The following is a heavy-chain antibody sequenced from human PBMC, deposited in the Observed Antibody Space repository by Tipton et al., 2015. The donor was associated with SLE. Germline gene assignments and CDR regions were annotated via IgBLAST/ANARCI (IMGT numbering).Heavy chain of an antibody. V-gene: IGHV4-39*07. D-gene: IGHD2-2*01. Sequence: TLSLTCTVSGGSISSSRYYWGWIRQPPGKGLEWIGSIYYSGSTYYNPSLKSRVTISVDTSKNQFSLKLSSVTAADTAVYYCARDPSIVVVPAASPKGMDVWGQGTTVTVSS. CDR2: IYYSGST. CDR3: ARDPSIVVVPAASPKGMDV. J-gene: IGHJ6*02. CDR1: GGSISSSRYY.